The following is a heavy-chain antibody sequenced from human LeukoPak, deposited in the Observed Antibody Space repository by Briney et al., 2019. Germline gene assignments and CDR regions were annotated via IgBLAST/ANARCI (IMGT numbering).Heavy chain of an antibody. CDR1: GYSFTSYW. CDR2: IYPGDSDT. V-gene: IGHV5-51*01. D-gene: IGHD3-10*01. Sequence: HGESLKISCKGSGYSFTSYWIGWVRQMPGKGLEWMGTIYPGDSDTRYSPSFQGQVTISADKSISTAYLQWSSLKASDTAMYYCAMVRGAVDWYFDLWGRGTLVTVSS. J-gene: IGHJ2*01. CDR3: AMVRGAVDWYFDL.